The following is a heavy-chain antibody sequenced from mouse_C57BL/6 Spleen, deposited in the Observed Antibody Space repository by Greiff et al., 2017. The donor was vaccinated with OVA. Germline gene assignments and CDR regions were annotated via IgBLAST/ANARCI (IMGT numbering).Heavy chain of an antibody. CDR1: GYTFTDYE. CDR3: TRGGYGSSHYYAMDY. V-gene: IGHV1-15*01. Sequence: QVQLQQSGAELVRPGASVTLSCKASGYTFTDYEMHWVKQTPVHGLEWIGAIDPETGGTAYNQKFKGKAILTADKSSSTAYMELRSLTSEDSAVYYWTRGGYGSSHYYAMDYWGQGTSVTVSS. D-gene: IGHD1-1*01. CDR2: IDPETGGT. J-gene: IGHJ4*01.